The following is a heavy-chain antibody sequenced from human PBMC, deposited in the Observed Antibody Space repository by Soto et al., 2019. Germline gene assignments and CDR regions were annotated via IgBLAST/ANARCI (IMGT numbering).Heavy chain of an antibody. CDR2: IIPIFGTA. V-gene: IGHV1-69*13. CDR3: ARDRGAYDILTGYFVY. CDR1: GGTFSSYA. D-gene: IGHD3-9*01. Sequence: SVKVSCKASGGTFSSYAISWVRQAPGQGLEWMGGIIPIFGTANYAQKFQGRVTITADESTSTAYMELSSLRSEDTAVYYCARDRGAYDILTGYFVYWGQGTMVTVSS. J-gene: IGHJ4*02.